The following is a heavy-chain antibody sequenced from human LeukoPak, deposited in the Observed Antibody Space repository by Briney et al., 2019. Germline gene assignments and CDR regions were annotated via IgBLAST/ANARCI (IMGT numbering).Heavy chain of an antibody. D-gene: IGHD5-18*01. J-gene: IGHJ3*02. Sequence: GGSLRLSCVASGFTFSSYSMNWVRQAPGKGLEWVSYISSSSSTIYYADSVKGRFTISRDNAKNSLYLQMNSLRAEDTAVYYCARDPGGYSYGYDAFDIWGQGTMVTVSS. CDR1: GFTFSSYS. V-gene: IGHV3-48*01. CDR2: ISSSSSTI. CDR3: ARDPGGYSYGYDAFDI.